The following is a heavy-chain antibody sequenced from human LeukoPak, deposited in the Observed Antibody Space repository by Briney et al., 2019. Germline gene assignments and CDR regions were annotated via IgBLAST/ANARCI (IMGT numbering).Heavy chain of an antibody. Sequence: AGGSLRLSCAASGFTFSSYPMHWVRQAPGKELEWVALISYDVSKKYYADSVKGRFTISRDNSKNTLYLQMSSLRTEDTAVYYCARDVATYVPTFFDYWGQGTLVTVSS. CDR3: ARDVATYVPTFFDY. CDR2: ISYDVSKK. V-gene: IGHV3-30*15. D-gene: IGHD1-26*01. J-gene: IGHJ4*02. CDR1: GFTFSSYP.